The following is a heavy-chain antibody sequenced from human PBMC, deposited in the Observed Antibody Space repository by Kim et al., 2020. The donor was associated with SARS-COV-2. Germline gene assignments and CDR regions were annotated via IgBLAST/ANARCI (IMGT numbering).Heavy chain of an antibody. D-gene: IGHD2-15*01. Sequence: KSRVTISVDTSKNQFSLKLSSVTAADTAVYYCARERGVVVAATLGGLFDYWGQGTLVTVSS. V-gene: IGHV4-39*07. CDR3: ARERGVVVAATLGGLFDY. J-gene: IGHJ4*02.